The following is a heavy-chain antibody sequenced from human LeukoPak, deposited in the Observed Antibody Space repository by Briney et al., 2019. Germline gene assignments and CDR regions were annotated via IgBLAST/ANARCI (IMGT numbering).Heavy chain of an antibody. D-gene: IGHD2-15*01. CDR1: GGSISGYY. Sequence: PSETLSLTCTVSGGSISGYYWSWIRQPAGKGLEWIGRIYTSGSTNYNPSLKSRVTISLDRSKNQFSLRLSSMTAADTAVYYCARGVYCSGDTCYYYYYYMDVWGKGTTVTVSS. V-gene: IGHV4-4*07. J-gene: IGHJ6*03. CDR2: IYTSGST. CDR3: ARGVYCSGDTCYYYYYYMDV.